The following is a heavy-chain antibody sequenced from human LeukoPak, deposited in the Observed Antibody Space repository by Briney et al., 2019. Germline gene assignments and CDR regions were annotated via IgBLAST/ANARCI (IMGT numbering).Heavy chain of an antibody. V-gene: IGHV1-69*13. J-gene: IGHJ2*01. D-gene: IGHD4-11*01. CDR1: GGTFSSYA. Sequence: ASVKVSCKASGGTFSSYAISWVRQAPGQGLEWMGGIIPIFGTANYAQKFQGRVTITADESTSTAYMELSGLRSEDTAVYYCARSPVTTWYFDLWGRGTLVTVSS. CDR2: IIPIFGTA. CDR3: ARSPVTTWYFDL.